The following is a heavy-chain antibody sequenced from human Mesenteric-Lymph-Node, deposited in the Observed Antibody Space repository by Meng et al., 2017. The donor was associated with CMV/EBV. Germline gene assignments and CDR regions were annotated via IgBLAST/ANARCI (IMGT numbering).Heavy chain of an antibody. CDR3: ARDSSSWSS. D-gene: IGHD6-13*01. J-gene: IGHJ5*02. Sequence: ASVKVSCKASGYTFNGYYLNWVRQAPGQGLEWMGWINPNSGGTKYAQKFQGRVTMTRDTSISTAYMELSRLTYDDTAVYYCARDSSSWSSWGQGTLVTVSS. CDR2: INPNSGGT. V-gene: IGHV1-2*02. CDR1: GYTFNGYY.